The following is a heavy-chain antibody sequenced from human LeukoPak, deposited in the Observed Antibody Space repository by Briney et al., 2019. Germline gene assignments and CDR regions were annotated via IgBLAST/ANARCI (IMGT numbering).Heavy chain of an antibody. D-gene: IGHD6-19*01. CDR3: ARPHQWLVQDDAFDI. Sequence: QPGRSLRLSCAASGFIFNTYGMHWVRQAPGKGLEWVALIWYDGSNKYYADSVKGRFTISRDNSKSTLYLQMNSLRAEDTALYYCARPHQWLVQDDAFDIWGQGTMVTISS. CDR1: GFIFNTYG. J-gene: IGHJ3*02. CDR2: IWYDGSNK. V-gene: IGHV3-33*01.